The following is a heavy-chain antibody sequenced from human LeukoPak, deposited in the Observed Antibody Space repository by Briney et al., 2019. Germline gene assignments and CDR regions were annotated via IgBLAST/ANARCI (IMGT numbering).Heavy chain of an antibody. D-gene: IGHD3-22*01. CDR1: GGSISSYY. CDR2: IYTSGST. V-gene: IGHV4-4*07. Sequence: SEALSLTCTVSGGSISSYYWSWIRQPAGKGLEWIGRIYTSGSTNYNPSLKSRVTMSVDTSKNQFSLKLSSVTAADTAVYYCARDRGHYYDSSGYYQPYYYYMDVWGKGTTVTVSS. CDR3: ARDRGHYYDSSGYYQPYYYYMDV. J-gene: IGHJ6*03.